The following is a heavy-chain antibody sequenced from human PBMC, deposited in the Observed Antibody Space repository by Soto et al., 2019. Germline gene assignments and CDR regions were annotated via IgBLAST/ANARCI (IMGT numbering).Heavy chain of an antibody. D-gene: IGHD4-17*01. Sequence: ASVKVSCKVSGYTLTELSMHWVRQAPGKGLEWMGGFDPEDGETIYAQKFQGRVTMTEDTSTDTAYMELSSLRSEDTAVYYCATPGDEMLYYGMDVWGQGTTVTVSS. J-gene: IGHJ6*02. CDR3: ATPGDEMLYYGMDV. CDR1: GYTLTELS. V-gene: IGHV1-24*01. CDR2: FDPEDGET.